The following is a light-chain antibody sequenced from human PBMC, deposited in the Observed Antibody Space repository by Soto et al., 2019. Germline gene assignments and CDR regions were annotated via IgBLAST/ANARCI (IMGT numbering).Light chain of an antibody. CDR1: QGISNY. CDR2: AAS. J-gene: IGKJ2*01. Sequence: DIQMTQSPSSLSASVGDRVNITCRASQGISNYLAWYQQKPGKVPKLLIYAASTLQSGVPSRFSGSGSETDFTLTISSLQPEDVATYYCQKYNSAPHTFGQGTKLEIK. V-gene: IGKV1-27*01. CDR3: QKYNSAPHT.